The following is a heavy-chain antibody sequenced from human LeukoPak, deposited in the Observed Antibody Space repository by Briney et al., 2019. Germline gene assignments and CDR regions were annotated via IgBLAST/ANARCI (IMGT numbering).Heavy chain of an antibody. V-gene: IGHV3-74*01. CDR3: ARATKAAGPFDY. CDR2: INSDGSST. Sequence: GGSLRLSCAASGFTFSSYWMHWVRQAPGKGLVWVSRINSDGSSTSYADSVKGRFTISRDNAKNTLYLQTNSLRAEDTAVYYCARATKAAGPFDYWGQGTLVTVSS. CDR1: GFTFSSYW. J-gene: IGHJ4*02. D-gene: IGHD6-13*01.